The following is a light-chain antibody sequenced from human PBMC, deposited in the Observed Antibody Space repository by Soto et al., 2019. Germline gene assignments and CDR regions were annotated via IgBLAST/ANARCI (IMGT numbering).Light chain of an antibody. J-gene: IGKJ5*01. CDR2: GAS. CDR1: QSVADN. V-gene: IGKV3-15*01. Sequence: EVVMTQSPATLSVSPGERVTLSCRSSQSVADNLAWFQQKPGQGPRLLIYGASTRATGIPARFSGSGSETDFTLTISSLRSEDSAVYHCQQYNNWPITFGQGTRLESK. CDR3: QQYNNWPIT.